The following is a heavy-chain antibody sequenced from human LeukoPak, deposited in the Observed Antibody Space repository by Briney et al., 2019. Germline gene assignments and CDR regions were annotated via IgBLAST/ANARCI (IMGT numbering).Heavy chain of an antibody. V-gene: IGHV3-33*01. J-gene: IGHJ3*02. Sequence: GGSLRLSCAASGFAFNTYAMHWVRQAPGKGLEWVTLIWHDGSHKFYIDSVRGRFTISRDNAKNSLYLRMNSLRAEDTAVYYCARVLTTVSAGAFDIWGQGTMVTVSS. CDR2: IWHDGSHK. CDR1: GFAFNTYA. D-gene: IGHD4-17*01. CDR3: ARVLTTVSAGAFDI.